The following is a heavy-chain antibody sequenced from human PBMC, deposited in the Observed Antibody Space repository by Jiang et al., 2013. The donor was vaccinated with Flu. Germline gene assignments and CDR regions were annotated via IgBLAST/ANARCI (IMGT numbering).Heavy chain of an antibody. V-gene: IGHV7-4-1*02. D-gene: IGHD3-22*01. J-gene: IGHJ6*02. Sequence: YAMNWVRQAPGQRALSGMGWINTTLGTTYAQGFTGRFVFSLDTSVSTAYLQISSLKAEDTAVYYCARTYYYDSSGYYRPGSYYYYGMDVWGQGTTVTVSS. CDR2: INTTLGT. CDR1: YA. CDR3: ARTYYYDSSGYYRPGSYYYYGMDV.